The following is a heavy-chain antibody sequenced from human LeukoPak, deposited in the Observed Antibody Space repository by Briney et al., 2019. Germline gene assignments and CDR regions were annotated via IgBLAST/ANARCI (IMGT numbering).Heavy chain of an antibody. J-gene: IGHJ3*02. CDR3: AKIRTNRLVGATRDFSSAFDI. V-gene: IGHV3-30*02. CDR1: GFTFSSFG. CDR2: IRYDGSNK. D-gene: IGHD1-26*01. Sequence: GGSLRLSCAASGFTFSSFGMHWVRQAPGKGLEWVAFIRYDGSNKYYADSVKGRFTISRDNSKNTLYLQMNSLRAEDTAVYYCAKIRTNRLVGATRDFSSAFDIWGQGTMVTVSS.